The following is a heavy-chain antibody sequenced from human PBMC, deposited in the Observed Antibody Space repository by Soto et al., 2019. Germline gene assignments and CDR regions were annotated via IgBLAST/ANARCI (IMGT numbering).Heavy chain of an antibody. V-gene: IGHV4-34*01. CDR1: GGSFSGYY. D-gene: IGHD3-10*01. CDR3: ARGFVSEETYYFDY. Sequence: SETLSLTCAVYGGSFSGYYWSWIRQPPGKGLEWTGEINHSGSTNYNPSLKSRVTISVDTSKNQFSLKLSSVTAADTAVYYCARGFVSEETYYFDYWGQGTLVTVSS. J-gene: IGHJ4*02. CDR2: INHSGST.